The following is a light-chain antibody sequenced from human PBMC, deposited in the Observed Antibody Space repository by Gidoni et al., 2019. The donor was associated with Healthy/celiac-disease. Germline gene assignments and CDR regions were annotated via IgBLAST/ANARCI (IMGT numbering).Light chain of an antibody. CDR3: QQYNSYSCS. CDR2: KAS. Sequence: DIQMTQSPSTLSASVGDRVTITCRASQSISSWLAWYQQQPGKAPKLLIYKASSLESGVPSRFRGSGSGTEFTLTISSLQPDDFATYDCQQYNSYSCSFXQXTKLEIK. V-gene: IGKV1-5*03. J-gene: IGKJ2*04. CDR1: QSISSW.